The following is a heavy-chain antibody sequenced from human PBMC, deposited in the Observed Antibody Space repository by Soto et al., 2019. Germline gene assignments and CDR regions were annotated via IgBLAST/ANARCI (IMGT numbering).Heavy chain of an antibody. J-gene: IGHJ4*02. V-gene: IGHV1-69*13. CDR1: GGTFSSYA. Sequence: ASVKVSCKASGGTFSSYAISWVRQAPGQGLEWMGGIIPIFGEANYAQKFQGRVTITADESTSTAYMELSSLRSEDTAVYYCARVRHYDFWSGYTSRRGYYFDYWGQGTLVTVSS. D-gene: IGHD3-3*01. CDR2: IIPIFGEA. CDR3: ARVRHYDFWSGYTSRRGYYFDY.